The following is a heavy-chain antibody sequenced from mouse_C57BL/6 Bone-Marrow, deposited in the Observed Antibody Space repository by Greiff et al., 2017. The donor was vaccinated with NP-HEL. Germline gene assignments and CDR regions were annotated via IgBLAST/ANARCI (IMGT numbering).Heavy chain of an antibody. J-gene: IGHJ3*01. Sequence: VQLVESGPGLVQPSQSLSITCTVSGFSLTSYGVHWVRQSPGKGLEWLGVIWSGGSTDYNAAFISRLSISKDNSKSQVFFKMNSLQADDTAIYYCARTAYGSSYEGFAYWGQGTLVTVSA. D-gene: IGHD1-1*01. CDR1: GFSLTSYG. CDR3: ARTAYGSSYEGFAY. CDR2: IWSGGST. V-gene: IGHV2-2*01.